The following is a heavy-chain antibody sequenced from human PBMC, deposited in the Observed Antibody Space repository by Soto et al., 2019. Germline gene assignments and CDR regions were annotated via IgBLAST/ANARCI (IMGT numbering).Heavy chain of an antibody. CDR3: AKGNDYMWGSYRQNYFGY. CDR1: GFTFSSYA. Sequence: EVQLLESGGGLVQPGGSLRLSCAASGFTFSSYAMSWVRQAPGKGLEWVSAISGSGGSTYYADSVKGRFTISRDNSKNTRYLQMNSLRAEDTAVYYCAKGNDYMWGSYRQNYFGYWGQGTLVTVSS. CDR2: ISGSGGST. J-gene: IGHJ4*02. D-gene: IGHD3-16*02. V-gene: IGHV3-23*01.